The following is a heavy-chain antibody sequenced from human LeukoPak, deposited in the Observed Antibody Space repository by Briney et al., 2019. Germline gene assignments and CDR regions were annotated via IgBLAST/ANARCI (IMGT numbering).Heavy chain of an antibody. CDR1: GYSISSGYY. CDR3: ARDRGANDAFDI. J-gene: IGHJ3*02. V-gene: IGHV4-38-2*02. CDR2: IYHSGST. Sequence: SETLSLTCAVSGYSISSGYYWGWIRQPPGKGLEWIGSIYHSGSTYYNPSLKSRVTISVDTPKNQFSLKLSSVTAADTAVYYCARDRGANDAFDIWGQGTMVTVSS. D-gene: IGHD1-26*01.